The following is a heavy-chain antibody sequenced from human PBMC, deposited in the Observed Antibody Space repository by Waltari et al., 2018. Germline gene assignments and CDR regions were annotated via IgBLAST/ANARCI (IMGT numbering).Heavy chain of an antibody. V-gene: IGHV4-39*07. Sequence: QLQLQESGPGLVKPSETLSLTCTVSGGSISSSSYYWGWIRQPPGKGLEWIGSIYYSGSTYYNPSLKSRVTISVDTSKNQFSLKLSSVTAADTAVYYCASLSTVVTPDYWGQGTLVTVSS. CDR3: ASLSTVVTPDY. CDR1: GGSISSSSYY. CDR2: IYYSGST. J-gene: IGHJ4*02. D-gene: IGHD4-17*01.